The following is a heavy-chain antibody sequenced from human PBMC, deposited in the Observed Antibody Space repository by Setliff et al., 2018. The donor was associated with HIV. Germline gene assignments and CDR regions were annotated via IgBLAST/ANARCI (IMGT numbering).Heavy chain of an antibody. D-gene: IGHD3-22*01. CDR1: GGPISSHY. Sequence: PSETLSLTCTVSGGPISSHYWSWIRQPPGKGLEWIGSIYYSGSTNYNPSLKSRVTISVDTSKNQFSLKLSSVTAADTAVYYCARDRRDYYDSSGDYLGASTCFDIGGQGTMVTV. V-gene: IGHV4-59*11. CDR2: IYYSGST. J-gene: IGHJ3*02. CDR3: ARDRRDYYDSSGDYLGASTCFDI.